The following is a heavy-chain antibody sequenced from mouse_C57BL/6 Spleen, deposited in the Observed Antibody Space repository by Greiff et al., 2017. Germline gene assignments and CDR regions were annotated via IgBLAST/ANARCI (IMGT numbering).Heavy chain of an antibody. Sequence: VQLQQSGAELVRPGASVKLSCKASGYTFPDYYINWVKQRPGQGLEWIARIYPGSGNTYYNEKFKGKATLTAEKSSSTAYMQLSSLTSEDSAVYFCARDYGSSYYAMDYWGQGTSVTVSS. CDR3: ARDYGSSYYAMDY. V-gene: IGHV1-76*01. CDR1: GYTFPDYY. D-gene: IGHD1-1*01. CDR2: IYPGSGNT. J-gene: IGHJ4*01.